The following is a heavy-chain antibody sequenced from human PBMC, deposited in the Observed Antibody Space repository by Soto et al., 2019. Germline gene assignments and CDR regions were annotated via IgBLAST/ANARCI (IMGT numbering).Heavy chain of an antibody. CDR1: GFTFSSYG. CDR2: ISYDGSDK. D-gene: IGHD2-2*01. Sequence: AGSLRLSCAASGFTFSSYGMHWVRQAPGKGLEWVAVISYDGSDKYYADSVKGRFSISRDNPKNTLYLQMNSLRPEDTAVYYCAKVTGYCSSSSCRRDYYYYYGMDVWGQGTTVTVS. CDR3: AKVTGYCSSSSCRRDYYYYYGMDV. J-gene: IGHJ6*02. V-gene: IGHV3-30*18.